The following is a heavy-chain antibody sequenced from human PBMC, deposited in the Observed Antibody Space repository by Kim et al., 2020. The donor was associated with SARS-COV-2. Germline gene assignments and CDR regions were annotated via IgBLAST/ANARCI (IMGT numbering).Heavy chain of an antibody. V-gene: IGHV4-31*03. J-gene: IGHJ6*02. CDR2: IYYSGST. D-gene: IGHD6-19*01. CDR3: ARASVADYYGRDV. CDR1: GGSISSGGYY. Sequence: SETLSLTCTVSGGSISSGGYYWSWIRQHPGKGLEWIGYIYYSGSTYYNPSLKSRVTISVDTSKNQFSLKLSSVTAADTAVYYCARASVADYYGRDVWGQGTTVTVSS.